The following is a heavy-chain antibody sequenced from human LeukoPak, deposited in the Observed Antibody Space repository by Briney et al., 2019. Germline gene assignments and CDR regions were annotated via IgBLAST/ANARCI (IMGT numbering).Heavy chain of an antibody. V-gene: IGHV2-5*01. J-gene: IGHJ4*02. CDR1: GFSLSTSGVG. Sequence: SGPTLVKPTQTLTLTCTFSGFSLSTSGVGVGWIRQPPGKALEWLALIYWNDDKRYSPSLKSRLTITKDTSKNQVVLTMTNMDPVDTATYYCAHRRSEYQLLYPYYFDYWGQGTLVTVSS. CDR2: IYWNDDK. CDR3: AHRRSEYQLLYPYYFDY. D-gene: IGHD2-2*02.